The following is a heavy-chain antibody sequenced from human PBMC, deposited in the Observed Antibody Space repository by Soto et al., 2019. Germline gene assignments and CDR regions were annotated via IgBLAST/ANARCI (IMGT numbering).Heavy chain of an antibody. CDR3: GRRVVVPSSYYFDY. V-gene: IGHV4-59*01. CDR1: GGSISSYY. Sequence: SETLSLTCTVSGGSISSYYWSWIRQPPGKGLERIGYIYYSGSTNYNPSLKSRVTISVDTSKNQFSLKLSSVTAADTAVYYCGRRVVVPSSYYFDYWGQGTLVTVSS. D-gene: IGHD3-22*01. CDR2: IYYSGST. J-gene: IGHJ4*02.